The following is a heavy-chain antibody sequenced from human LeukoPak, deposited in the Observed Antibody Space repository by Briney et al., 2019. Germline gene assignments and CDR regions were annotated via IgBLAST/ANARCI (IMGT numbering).Heavy chain of an antibody. CDR3: AREMITFGGVIANHDAFDI. CDR2: IWYDGSNK. J-gene: IGHJ3*02. CDR1: GFTFSSYG. D-gene: IGHD3-16*02. V-gene: IGHV3-33*01. Sequence: GGSLRLSCAASGFTFSSYGMHGVRQARGKGLEWVAVIWYDGSNKYYADSVKGRFTISRDNSKNTLYLQMNSLRAEDTAVYYCAREMITFGGVIANHDAFDIWGQGTMVTVSS.